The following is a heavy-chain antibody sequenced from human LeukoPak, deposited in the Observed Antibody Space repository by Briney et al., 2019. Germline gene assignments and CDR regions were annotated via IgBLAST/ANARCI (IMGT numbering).Heavy chain of an antibody. J-gene: IGHJ4*02. CDR1: GASISSYY. CDR2: IYYSGST. CDR3: ASNYYGSGSLDY. Sequence: PSETLSLTCTVSGASISSYYWTWIRQPPGKELEWIGYIYYSGSTNYNPSLKSRVTISVDTSKNQFSLKLSSVTAADTAVYYCASNYYGSGSLDYWGQGNLVTVSS. D-gene: IGHD3-10*01. V-gene: IGHV4-59*08.